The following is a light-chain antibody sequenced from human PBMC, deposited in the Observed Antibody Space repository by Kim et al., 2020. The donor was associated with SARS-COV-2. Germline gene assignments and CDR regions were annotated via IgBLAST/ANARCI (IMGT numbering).Light chain of an antibody. V-gene: IGLV1-44*01. CDR3: AAWDGSLNV. Sequence: ELTQPPSASGTPGQRVTISCSGSESNIGRFFVNWYRQLPGTAPKLLIYGDHQRPSGVPDRFSGSKSGTSASLTISGLQSEDEADYFCAAWDGSLNVFGGGTQLTVL. CDR1: ESNIGRFF. CDR2: GDH. J-gene: IGLJ2*01.